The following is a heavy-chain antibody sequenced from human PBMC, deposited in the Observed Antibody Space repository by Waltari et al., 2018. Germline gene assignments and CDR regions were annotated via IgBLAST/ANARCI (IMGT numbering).Heavy chain of an antibody. D-gene: IGHD3-10*01. J-gene: IGHJ3*01. CDR3: SRNREDSGTFYRAYDV. CDR1: GFTVTNNW. V-gene: IGHV3-7*03. CDR2: RKQDGSEK. Sequence: EVRLVESGGGLVQPGGSLRLSCVASGFTVTNNWMSWVRQDPGKGVEGVASRKQDGSEKMFVDSVKGRFTIARDNAENSLYLQMNSLRAEDTAVYYCSRNREDSGTFYRAYDVWGQGTLVTVAT.